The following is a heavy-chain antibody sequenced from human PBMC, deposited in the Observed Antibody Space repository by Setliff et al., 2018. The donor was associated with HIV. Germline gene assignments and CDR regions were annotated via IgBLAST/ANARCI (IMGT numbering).Heavy chain of an antibody. V-gene: IGHV3-74*01. CDR2: INSDGSST. CDR3: ARGPYSSSWYDY. D-gene: IGHD6-13*01. CDR1: GFTFSSYW. Sequence: SCAASGFTFSSYWMHWVRQAPGKGLVWVSRINSDGSSTSYADSVKGRFTISRDNAKNTLYLQMNSLRAEDTAVYYCARGPYSSSWYDYWGQGTLVTV. J-gene: IGHJ4*02.